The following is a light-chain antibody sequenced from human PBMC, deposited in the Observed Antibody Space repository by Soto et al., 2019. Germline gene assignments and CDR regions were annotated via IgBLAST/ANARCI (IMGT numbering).Light chain of an antibody. V-gene: IGKV1-5*03. Sequence: DIQMTQSPSTLSASVGDRVTITCRASQSISSWLAWYQQKPGKAPKLLIYKASSLESGVPSRFSGSGSWTEFTLTISSLQPDDFATYYCQQYISWTFGQGTKVEIK. J-gene: IGKJ1*01. CDR3: QQYISWT. CDR2: KAS. CDR1: QSISSW.